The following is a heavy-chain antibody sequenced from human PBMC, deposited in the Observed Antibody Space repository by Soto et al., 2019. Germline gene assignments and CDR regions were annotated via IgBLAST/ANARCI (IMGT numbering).Heavy chain of an antibody. J-gene: IGHJ4*02. V-gene: IGHV4-30-2*01. CDR2: IYHSGRT. Sequence: RQPPGKGLEWIGYIYHSGRTYYNPSLKSRVTISVDRSKNQCSLKLSSVTAADTAVYYCARGSPVATDYWGQGTLVTVSA. CDR3: ARGSPVATDY. D-gene: IGHD2-21*02.